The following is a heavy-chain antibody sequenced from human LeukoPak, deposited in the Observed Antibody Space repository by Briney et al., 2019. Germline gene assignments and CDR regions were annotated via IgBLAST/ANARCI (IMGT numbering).Heavy chain of an antibody. Sequence: SGGSLRLSCAASGFTFDDYAMHWVRQAPGKGLEWVSLISWDGGSTYYADSVKGRFTISRDNSKNSLYLQMNSLRAEDTALYYCAKSLGKPTYYYYGMDVWGQGTTVTVSS. CDR3: AKSLGKPTYYYYGMDV. J-gene: IGHJ6*02. CDR2: ISWDGGST. CDR1: GFTFDDYA. V-gene: IGHV3-43D*03. D-gene: IGHD7-27*01.